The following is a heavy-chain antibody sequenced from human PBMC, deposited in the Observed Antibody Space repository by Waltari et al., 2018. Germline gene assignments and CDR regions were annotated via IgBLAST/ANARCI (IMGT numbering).Heavy chain of an antibody. CDR1: GGSISSSSYY. CDR3: ARGSVGATSRFDP. J-gene: IGHJ5*02. D-gene: IGHD1-26*01. CDR2: IYYSGST. Sequence: QLQLQESGPGLVKPSETLSLTCTVSGGSISSSSYYWGWIRQPPGKGLEWIGSIYYSGSTYYNPSLKGRVTISVDTSKNQFSLKLSSVIAADTAVYYCARGSVGATSRFDPWGQGTLVTVSS. V-gene: IGHV4-39*01.